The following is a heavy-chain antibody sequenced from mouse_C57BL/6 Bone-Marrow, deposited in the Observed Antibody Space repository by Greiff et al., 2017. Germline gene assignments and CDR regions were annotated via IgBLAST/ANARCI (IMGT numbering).Heavy chain of an antibody. CDR3: ARELLYYGSKGFAY. CDR2: ISYDGSN. V-gene: IGHV3-6*01. CDR1: GYSITSGYY. J-gene: IGHJ3*01. D-gene: IGHD1-1*01. Sequence: DVKLVESGPGLVKPSQSLSLTCSVTGYSITSGYYWNWIRQFPGNKLEWMGYISYDGSNNYNPSLKNRISITRDTSKNQFFLKLNSVTTEDTATYYCARELLYYGSKGFAYWGQGTLVTVSA.